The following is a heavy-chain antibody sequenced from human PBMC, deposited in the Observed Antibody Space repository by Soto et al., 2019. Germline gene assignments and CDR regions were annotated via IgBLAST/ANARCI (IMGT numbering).Heavy chain of an antibody. CDR2: ISYDGSNK. CDR3: AKGDWFDP. CDR1: RFTFSNYG. V-gene: IGHV3-30*18. D-gene: IGHD1-26*01. J-gene: IGHJ5*02. Sequence: QVQLVESGGGVVQPGRSLRLSCAASRFTFSNYGIHWVRQAPGKGLEWVAVISYDGSNKYYADSVKGRFTISRDNSKNTLYLQMNSLRPEDTAVYYCAKGDWFDPWGQGTLVTVSS.